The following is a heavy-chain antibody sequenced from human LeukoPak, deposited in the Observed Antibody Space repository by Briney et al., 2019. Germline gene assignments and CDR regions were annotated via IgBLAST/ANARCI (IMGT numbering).Heavy chain of an antibody. Sequence: SGGSLRLSCAASGFTFSSYGMHWVRQAPGKGLEWVAFIRYDGSNKYYADSVKGRFTISRDNSKNTLYLQMNSLRAEDTAVYYCVKDAMAVAIFDDWGQGTLVTVSS. CDR2: IRYDGSNK. CDR3: VKDAMAVAIFDD. D-gene: IGHD6-19*01. V-gene: IGHV3-30*02. J-gene: IGHJ4*02. CDR1: GFTFSSYG.